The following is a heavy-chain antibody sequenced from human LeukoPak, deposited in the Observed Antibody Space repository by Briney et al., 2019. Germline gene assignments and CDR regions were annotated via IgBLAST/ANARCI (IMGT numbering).Heavy chain of an antibody. J-gene: IGHJ4*02. Sequence: PGGSLRLSCAASRFTFSTYTVNWVRQAPGKGLEGVSSISGSSSYIYYADSVKGRFTISRDNAKNSLCLQMNTLRAEDTAVYYCARDRTTVTTFDYWGQGTLVTVSS. CDR3: ARDRTTVTTFDY. V-gene: IGHV3-21*01. CDR1: RFTFSTYT. D-gene: IGHD4-17*01. CDR2: ISGSSSYI.